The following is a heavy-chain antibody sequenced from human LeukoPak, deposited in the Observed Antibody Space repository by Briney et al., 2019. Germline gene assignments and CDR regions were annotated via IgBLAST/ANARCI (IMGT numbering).Heavy chain of an antibody. Sequence: WGSLRLSCAASGFTFSSYWMSWVRQAPGKGLEWVANIKQDGSEKFYVDSVKGRFTISRDNAKNSLHLQMNSLRAEDTAVYYCARDLGCGENWFDPWGQGTLVTVSS. J-gene: IGHJ5*02. D-gene: IGHD4-17*01. CDR3: ARDLGCGENWFDP. V-gene: IGHV3-7*01. CDR2: IKQDGSEK. CDR1: GFTFSSYW.